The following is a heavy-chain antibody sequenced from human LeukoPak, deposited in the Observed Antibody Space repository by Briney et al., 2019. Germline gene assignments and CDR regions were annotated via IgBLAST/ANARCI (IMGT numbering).Heavy chain of an antibody. Sequence: PSETLSLTCSVPGGSISGDYWSWIRQPPGKALEWRGYIYYTGSTNYNPSLKSRVTISVDTSKNQFSLKLSSVTAADTAVYYCARFNDYSNYVDYWGQGTLVTVSS. CDR1: GGSISGDY. J-gene: IGHJ4*02. V-gene: IGHV4-59*08. D-gene: IGHD4-11*01. CDR3: ARFNDYSNYVDY. CDR2: IYYTGST.